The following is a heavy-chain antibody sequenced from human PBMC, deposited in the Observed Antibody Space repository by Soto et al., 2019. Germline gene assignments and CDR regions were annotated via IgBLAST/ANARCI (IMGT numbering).Heavy chain of an antibody. J-gene: IGHJ4*02. CDR2: IWYDGTQK. Sequence: VQLEESGGCVVQPGRSLRLSCEASGFTFNTYSMHWVRQPPGKGLEWLAAIWYDGTQKYYADSVKGRFIISRDNSKKTLYLEMNSLRAEDTAVYYCARAGGTTVTGRWHFDSWGQGTMVTVSS. D-gene: IGHD4-17*01. V-gene: IGHV3-33*01. CDR1: GFTFNTYS. CDR3: ARAGGTTVTGRWHFDS.